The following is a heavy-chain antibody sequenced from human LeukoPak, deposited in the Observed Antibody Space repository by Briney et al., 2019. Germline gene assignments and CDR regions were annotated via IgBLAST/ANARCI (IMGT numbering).Heavy chain of an antibody. CDR2: IIPIFGTA. CDR1: GGTFSSYA. D-gene: IGHD3-22*01. Sequence: ASVKVSCTASGGTFSSYAISWVRQAPGQGLEWMGGIIPIFGTANYAQKFQGRVTITADESTSTAYMELSSLRSEDTAVYYCASLRRGHYDSSEPFDIWGQGTMVTVSS. V-gene: IGHV1-69*13. J-gene: IGHJ3*02. CDR3: ASLRRGHYDSSEPFDI.